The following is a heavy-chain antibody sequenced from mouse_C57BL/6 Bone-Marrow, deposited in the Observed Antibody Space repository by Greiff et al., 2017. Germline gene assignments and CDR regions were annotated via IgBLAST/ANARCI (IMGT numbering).Heavy chain of an antibody. V-gene: IGHV1-76*01. D-gene: IGHD1-1*01. CDR1: GYTFTDYY. CDR2: IYPGSGNT. J-gene: IGHJ2*01. CDR3: ARSGLITTVDYFDY. Sequence: VQLQQSGAELVRPGASVKLSCKASGYTFTDYYINWVKQRPGQGLEWIARIYPGSGNTYYNEKFKGKATLTAEKSSSTAYMQLSSLTSEDSAVYFCARSGLITTVDYFDYWGQGTTLTVSS.